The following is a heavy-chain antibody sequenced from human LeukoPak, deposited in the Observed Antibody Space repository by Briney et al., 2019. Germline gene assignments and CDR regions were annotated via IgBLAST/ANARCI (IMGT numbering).Heavy chain of an antibody. Sequence: GRSLRLSCAASGFTFSSYAMHWVRQAPGKGLEWVAVISYDGSNKYYADSVKGRFTISRDNSKNTLYLQMNSLRAEDTAVYYCARGDVVVPAAISGWGQGTLVTVSS. J-gene: IGHJ4*02. CDR3: ARGDVVVPAAISG. CDR2: ISYDGSNK. V-gene: IGHV3-30-3*01. CDR1: GFTFSSYA. D-gene: IGHD2-2*02.